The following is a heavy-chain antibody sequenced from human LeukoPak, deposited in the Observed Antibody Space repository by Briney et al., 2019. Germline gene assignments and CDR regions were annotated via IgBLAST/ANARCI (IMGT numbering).Heavy chain of an antibody. CDR1: GITFSSYE. CDR2: ISSSGSTI. CDR3: AELGITMIGGV. V-gene: IGHV3-48*03. D-gene: IGHD3-10*02. Sequence: GGSLRLSCAASGITFSSYEMNWVRQAPGKGVEWVSYISSSGSTIYYADSVKGRFTISRDNAKNSLYLQMNSLRAEDTAVYYCAELGITMIGGVWGKGTTVTVSS. J-gene: IGHJ6*04.